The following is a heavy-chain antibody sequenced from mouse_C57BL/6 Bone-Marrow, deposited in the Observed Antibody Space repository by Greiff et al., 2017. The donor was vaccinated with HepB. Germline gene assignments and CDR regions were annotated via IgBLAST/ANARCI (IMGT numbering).Heavy chain of an antibody. CDR3: ARDGYYFYYAMDY. J-gene: IGHJ4*01. Sequence: QVQLKQPGAELVKPGASVKLSCKASGYTFTSYWMQWVKQRPGQGLEWIGEIDPSDSYTNYNQKFKGKATLTVDTSSITSYMQLSSLTSEDSAVYYCARDGYYFYYAMDYWGQGTSVTVSS. V-gene: IGHV1-50*01. CDR2: IDPSDSYT. CDR1: GYTFTSYW. D-gene: IGHD2-3*01.